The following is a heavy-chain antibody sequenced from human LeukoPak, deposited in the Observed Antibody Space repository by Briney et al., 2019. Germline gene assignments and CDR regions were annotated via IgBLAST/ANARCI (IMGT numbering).Heavy chain of an antibody. J-gene: IGHJ4*02. V-gene: IGHV3-43*02. D-gene: IGHD3-22*01. CDR1: GFTFDDYA. CDR2: FSGDGGST. Sequence: PGGALRLSCAASGFTFDDYAMHWVRQAPGKGLEWVSLFSGDGGSTYYADSVKGRFTISIDNSKSSRYLQINSLRTEHTDLYYCAKDIGPNYYDSSGYYYDWGQGTLVTVSS. CDR3: AKDIGPNYYDSSGYYYD.